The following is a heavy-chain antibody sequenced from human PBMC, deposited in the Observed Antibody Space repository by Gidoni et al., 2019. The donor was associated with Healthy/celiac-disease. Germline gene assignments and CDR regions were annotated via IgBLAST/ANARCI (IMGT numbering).Heavy chain of an antibody. J-gene: IGHJ5*02. V-gene: IGHV4-34*01. CDR2: INHSGRT. D-gene: IGHD3-10*01. CDR1: GGSFSGYY. CDR3: ARGRSRTMVRGMNWFDP. Sequence: QVQLQQWGAGLLKPSETLSLTCAVYGGSFSGYYWSWIRQPPGKGLDWIGEINHSGRTNYNPSLKWRVTISVDTSKNQFSLKLSSVTAADTAVYYCARGRSRTMVRGMNWFDPWGQGTLVTVSS.